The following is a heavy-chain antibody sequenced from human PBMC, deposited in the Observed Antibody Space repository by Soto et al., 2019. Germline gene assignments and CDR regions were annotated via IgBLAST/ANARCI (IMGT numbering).Heavy chain of an antibody. Sequence: QVXLVQSGAEVKKPGSSVKVSCKASGGTFSRYAVSWVRQAPGQGLEWMGRMIGMFGTPKYAQKFQGKITIKADELASTALIELSSLRSKDTAMYYCATAENYHDSSGYVSWGQGTLVTVSS. D-gene: IGHD3-22*01. V-gene: IGHV1-69*01. J-gene: IGHJ5*02. CDR3: ATAENYHDSSGYVS. CDR2: MIGMFGTP. CDR1: GGTFSRYA.